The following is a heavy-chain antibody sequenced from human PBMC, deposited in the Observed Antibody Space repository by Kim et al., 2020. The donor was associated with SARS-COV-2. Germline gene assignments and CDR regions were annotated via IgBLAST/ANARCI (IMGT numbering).Heavy chain of an antibody. Sequence: GGSLRLSCAASGFTFSSYSMNWVRQAPGKGLEWVSYISSSSSTIYYADSVKGRFTISRDNAKNSLYLQMNSLRDEDTAVYYCARGLSMYYYDSSGYYHSSYFDYWGQGTLVTVSS. D-gene: IGHD3-22*01. CDR1: GFTFSSYS. CDR2: ISSSSSTI. CDR3: ARGLSMYYYDSSGYYHSSYFDY. V-gene: IGHV3-48*02. J-gene: IGHJ4*02.